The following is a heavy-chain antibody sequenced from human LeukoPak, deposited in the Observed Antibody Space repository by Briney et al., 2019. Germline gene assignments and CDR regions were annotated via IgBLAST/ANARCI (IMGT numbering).Heavy chain of an antibody. V-gene: IGHV4-59*08. CDR2: IYYSGST. CDR3: ATLSLGVDAFDI. J-gene: IGHJ3*02. D-gene: IGHD3-10*01. Sequence: PSETLPLTCTVSGGSISSYYWSWIRQPPGKGLEWIGYIYYSGSTNYNPSLKSRVTISVDTSKNQFSLKLSSVTAADTAVYYCATLSLGVDAFDIWGQGTMVTVSS. CDR1: GGSISSYY.